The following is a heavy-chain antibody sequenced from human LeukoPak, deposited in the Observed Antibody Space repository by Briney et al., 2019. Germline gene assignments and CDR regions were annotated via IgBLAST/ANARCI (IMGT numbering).Heavy chain of an antibody. J-gene: IGHJ4*02. Sequence: SETLSLTCAVSGYSISSGYYWGWIRQPPGKWLEWIGSIYHSGSTYYNPSLKSRVTISVDTSKNQFSLKLSSVTAADTAVYYCARHGITIFGVVIEFDYWGQGTLVTVSS. D-gene: IGHD3-3*01. CDR1: GYSISSGYY. CDR2: IYHSGST. V-gene: IGHV4-38-2*01. CDR3: ARHGITIFGVVIEFDY.